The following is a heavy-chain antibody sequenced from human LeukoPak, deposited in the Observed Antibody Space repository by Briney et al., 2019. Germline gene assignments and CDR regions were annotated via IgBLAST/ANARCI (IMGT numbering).Heavy chain of an antibody. V-gene: IGHV4-30-2*06. CDR1: GDSISSGGYY. CDR3: ARGTDAWKVGY. CDR2: IHHSGSI. Sequence: SETLSLTCTVSGDSISSGGYYWNWVRQSPGKGLEWIGCIHHSGSIHYTPSLKSRVTISVDRSNNQFSLKLSSVTAADTAVYYCARGTDAWKVGYWGQGALVTVSS. D-gene: IGHD1-1*01. J-gene: IGHJ4*02.